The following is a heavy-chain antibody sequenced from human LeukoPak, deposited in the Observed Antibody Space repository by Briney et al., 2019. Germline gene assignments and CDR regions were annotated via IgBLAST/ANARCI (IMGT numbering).Heavy chain of an antibody. CDR3: ARQNGYNPDY. CDR2: INPNSGGT. Sequence: ASVKVSCKASGYTFSNYYMHWVRQAPGQGLEWMGWINPNSGGTNSAQNFQGRVTMTRDTSISTAYMELSGLRSDDTAVYYCARQNGYNPDYWGPGTLVTVAS. V-gene: IGHV1-2*02. D-gene: IGHD5-24*01. J-gene: IGHJ4*02. CDR1: GYTFSNYY.